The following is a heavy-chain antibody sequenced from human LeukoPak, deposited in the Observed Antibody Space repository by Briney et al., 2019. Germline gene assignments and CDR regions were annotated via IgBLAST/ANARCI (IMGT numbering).Heavy chain of an antibody. D-gene: IGHD3-22*01. CDR3: ARGTPYYYDSSGYYYGGSVHY. CDR1: GFTFSSYG. V-gene: IGHV3-30*02. Sequence: GGSLRLSCAASGFTFSSYGMHWVRQAPGKGLEWVAFIRYDGSNKYYADSVKGRFTISRDNSKNTLYLQMNSLRAEDTAVYYCARGTPYYYDSSGYYYGGSVHYWGQGTLVTVSS. J-gene: IGHJ4*02. CDR2: IRYDGSNK.